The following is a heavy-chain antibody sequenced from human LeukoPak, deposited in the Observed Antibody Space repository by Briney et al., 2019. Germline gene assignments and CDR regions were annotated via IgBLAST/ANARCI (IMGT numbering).Heavy chain of an antibody. CDR3: AKVSGYTSGWYVDFDC. Sequence: GGSLRLSCAASGLTFSSYSMNWVRQAPGKGLEWVSGINGGGGSTYYADSVKGRFTISRDNSKNTLYLQMSSLRAEDTAVYYCAKVSGYTSGWYVDFDCWGQGSLVTVSS. CDR2: INGGGGST. J-gene: IGHJ4*02. V-gene: IGHV3-23*01. D-gene: IGHD6-19*01. CDR1: GLTFSSYS.